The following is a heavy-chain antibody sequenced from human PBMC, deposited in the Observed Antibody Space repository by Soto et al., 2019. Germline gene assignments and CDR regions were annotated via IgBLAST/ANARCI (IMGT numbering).Heavy chain of an antibody. Sequence: QVQLQQWGAGLLKPSETLSLTCAVYGGSFRGYYWSWIRQPPGKGLEWIGEINHSGSTNCNPSLKSRVTRSVDTSKNQFSLKLSSVTAADTAVYYCARGGNVGLNYWGQGSLVTVSS. V-gene: IGHV4-34*02. CDR2: INHSGST. CDR1: GGSFRGYY. CDR3: ARGGNVGLNY. J-gene: IGHJ4*02. D-gene: IGHD1-26*01.